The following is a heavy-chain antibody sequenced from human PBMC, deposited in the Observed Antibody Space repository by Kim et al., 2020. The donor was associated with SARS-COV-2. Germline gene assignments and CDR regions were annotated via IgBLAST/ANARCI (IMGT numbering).Heavy chain of an antibody. Sequence: GSTNYNPSLKSRVTISVDTSKNQFSLKLSAVTAADTAVYYCARGRTGGYWGQGTLVTVSS. J-gene: IGHJ4*02. D-gene: IGHD3-10*01. CDR3: ARGRTGGY. V-gene: IGHV4-34*01. CDR2: GST.